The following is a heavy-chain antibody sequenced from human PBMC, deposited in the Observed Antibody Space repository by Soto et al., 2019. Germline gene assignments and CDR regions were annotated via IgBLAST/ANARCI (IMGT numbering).Heavy chain of an antibody. CDR3: ARLGQGSGWSIYYYYYYGMDV. CDR2: IIPIFGTA. Sequence: QVQLVQSGAEVKKPGSSVKVSCKASGGTFSSYAISWVRQAPGQGLEWMGGIIPIFGTANYAQKFQGRVTITADKSTRTAYMELGSLRSEDTAVYYCARLGQGSGWSIYYYYYYGMDVWGQGTTVTVSS. J-gene: IGHJ6*02. V-gene: IGHV1-69*06. CDR1: GGTFSSYA. D-gene: IGHD6-19*01.